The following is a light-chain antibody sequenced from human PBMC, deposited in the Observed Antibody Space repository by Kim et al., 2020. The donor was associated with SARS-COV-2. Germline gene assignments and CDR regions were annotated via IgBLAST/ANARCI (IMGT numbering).Light chain of an antibody. CDR3: AAWDDSLNGSYV. V-gene: IGLV1-44*01. CDR2: SNN. CDR1: SSNIGSNT. J-gene: IGLJ1*01. Sequence: QSVLTQPPSASGTPGQRVTISCSGSSSNIGSNTVNRYQQLPGTAPKLLIYSNNQRPSGVPDRFSGSKSGTSASLAISWLQSEDEADYYCAAWDDSLNGSYVFGTGTKVTVL.